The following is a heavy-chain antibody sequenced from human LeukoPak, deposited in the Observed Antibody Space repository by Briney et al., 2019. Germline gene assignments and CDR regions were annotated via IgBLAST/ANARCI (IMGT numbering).Heavy chain of an antibody. CDR1: GYTFTSYD. CDR2: MNLNSGNT. CDR3: ARGTGFSSSWSYYYGMDV. Sequence: ASVKVSCKASGYTFTSYDINWVRQATGQGLEWMGWMNLNSGNTGYAQKFQGRVTMTRNTSISTAYMELSSLRSEDTAVYYCARGTGFSSSWSYYYGMDVWGQGTTVTVSS. D-gene: IGHD6-13*01. J-gene: IGHJ6*02. V-gene: IGHV1-8*01.